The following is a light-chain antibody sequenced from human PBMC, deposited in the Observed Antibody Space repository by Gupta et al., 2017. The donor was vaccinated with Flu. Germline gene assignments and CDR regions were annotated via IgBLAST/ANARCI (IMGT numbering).Light chain of an antibody. V-gene: IGLV1-40*01. CDR1: GPTFGACYD. CDR2: ANT. J-gene: IGLJ3*02. CDR3: QSYDDSRTGPWV. Sequence: QSVLPLPPSASGAPGQRLTLSSIGCGPTFGACYDVLWFQHLPGKAPKLLIYANTNRPSGVPDRFSGSKSGTSASLVITGLQADDEDTYFCQSYDDSRTGPWVFGGGTKVTVL.